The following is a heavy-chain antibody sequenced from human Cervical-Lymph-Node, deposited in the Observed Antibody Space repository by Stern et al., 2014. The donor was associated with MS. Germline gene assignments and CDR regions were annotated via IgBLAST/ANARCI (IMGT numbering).Heavy chain of an antibody. CDR3: ARDLIGSGSYFWFDP. D-gene: IGHD3-10*01. Sequence: DQLVESGAEVKKPGASVKVSCKASAYTFTTYYMHWVRQAPGQGLEWMGVIDPSGGRTTYAQKFQGRVTMTRDTSTSTVYIELGSLRSEDTAVYFCARDLIGSGSYFWFDPWGQGTLVTVSS. CDR1: AYTFTTYY. CDR2: IDPSGGRT. V-gene: IGHV1-46*01. J-gene: IGHJ5*02.